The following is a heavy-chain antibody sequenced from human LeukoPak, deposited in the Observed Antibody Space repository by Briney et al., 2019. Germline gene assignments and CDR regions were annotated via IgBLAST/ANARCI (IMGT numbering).Heavy chain of an antibody. J-gene: IGHJ6*02. CDR1: GFTFSSYA. CDR2: ISGSGGST. V-gene: IGHV3-23*01. Sequence: GGSLRLSCAASGFTFSSYAMSWVRQAPGKGLEWVSAISGSGGSTYYADSVKGRFTISRDNSKNTLYLQMNSLRAEDTAVYYCADDTYYYDSSGYYLRTGYYCYGMDVWGQGTTVTVSS. CDR3: ADDTYYYDSSGYYLRTGYYCYGMDV. D-gene: IGHD3-22*01.